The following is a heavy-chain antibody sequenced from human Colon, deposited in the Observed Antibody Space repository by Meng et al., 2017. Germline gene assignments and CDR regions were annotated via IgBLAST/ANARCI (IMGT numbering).Heavy chain of an antibody. CDR3: ARVNGDFDEAWFDP. V-gene: IGHV4-61*03. J-gene: IGHJ5*02. CDR1: GASVSSDSHY. D-gene: IGHD4-17*01. CDR2: IYYTGNT. Sequence: QVQLSESGPVLWRPSETLSLTCTVSGASVSSDSHYWSWLRQPPGKGLEWIGYIYYTGNTNYNPSLASRVSMSLDTSKNHFSLHLTSVTAADTAIYYCARVNGDFDEAWFDPWGQGTLVTVSS.